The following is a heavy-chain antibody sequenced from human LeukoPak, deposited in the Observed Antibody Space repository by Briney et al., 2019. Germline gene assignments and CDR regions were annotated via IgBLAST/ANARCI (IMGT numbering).Heavy chain of an antibody. CDR2: INTDGSST. J-gene: IGHJ6*03. CDR3: ARNHYYYYMDV. Sequence: GGSLRLSCAVSAFIFDDYAMHWVRQAPGKGLVWVSRINTDGSSTSYADSVKGRFTISRDNAKNTLYLQMNSLRAEDTAVYYCARNHYYYYMDVWGKGTTVTVSS. CDR1: AFIFDDYA. V-gene: IGHV3-74*01.